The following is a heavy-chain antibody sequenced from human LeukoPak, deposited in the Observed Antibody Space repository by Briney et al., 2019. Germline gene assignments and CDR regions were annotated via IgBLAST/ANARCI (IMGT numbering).Heavy chain of an antibody. J-gene: IGHJ4*02. CDR2: INHSGST. Sequence: SETLSLTCAVYGGSFSGYYWSWIRQPPGKGLEWIGEINHSGSTNYNPSLKSRVTISVDTSKNQFSLKLSSVTAADTAVYYCARAPGDYGDDAGFDYWGQGTLVTVSS. CDR3: ARAPGDYGDDAGFDY. D-gene: IGHD4-17*01. CDR1: GGSFSGYY. V-gene: IGHV4-34*01.